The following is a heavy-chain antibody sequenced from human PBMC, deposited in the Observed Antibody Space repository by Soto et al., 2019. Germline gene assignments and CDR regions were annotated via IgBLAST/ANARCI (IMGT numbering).Heavy chain of an antibody. CDR2: INSDGSST. V-gene: IGHV3-74*01. CDR1: GFTFSNYW. D-gene: IGHD5-12*01. Sequence: PGGSLRLSCAASGFTFSNYWMQWVRQAPGKGLVWVSRINSDGSSTSYADSVKGRFTISRDNAKNTLYLQMNSLRAEDTAVYYCARGFDMVATDLDYWGQGTLVTVSS. CDR3: ARGFDMVATDLDY. J-gene: IGHJ4*02.